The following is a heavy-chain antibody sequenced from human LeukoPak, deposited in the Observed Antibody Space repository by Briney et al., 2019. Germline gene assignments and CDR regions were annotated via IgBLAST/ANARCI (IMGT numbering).Heavy chain of an antibody. V-gene: IGHV4-34*12. CDR2: IIHSGRT. Sequence: SETLSLTCGVYGGSFSGYYWTWIRQSPGMGLEWIGEIIHSGRTNYNPSLTSRVTISVDTSKNQFSLELSSVTAADTAVYYCARRGSGIAARRDFDYWGQGTLVTVSS. D-gene: IGHD6-6*01. CDR1: GGSFSGYY. CDR3: ARRGSGIAARRDFDY. J-gene: IGHJ4*02.